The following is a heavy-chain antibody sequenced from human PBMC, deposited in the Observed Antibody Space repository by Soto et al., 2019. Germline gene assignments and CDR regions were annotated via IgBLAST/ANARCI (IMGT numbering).Heavy chain of an antibody. CDR3: ASLGPTIDY. Sequence: ASETLSLTCTVSGGSISSYYWSWIRQPAGKGLEWIGRIYTSGSTNYNPSLKSRVTMSVDTSKNQVPLKLTSVTAADTAVYYCASLGPTIDYWGRETQVTVSS. CDR1: GGSISSYY. V-gene: IGHV4-4*07. J-gene: IGHJ4*02. CDR2: IYTSGST. D-gene: IGHD7-27*01.